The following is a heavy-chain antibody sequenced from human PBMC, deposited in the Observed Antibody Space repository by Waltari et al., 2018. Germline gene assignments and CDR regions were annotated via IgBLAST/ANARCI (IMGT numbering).Heavy chain of an antibody. CDR1: GYTFTGYY. Sequence: QVQLVQSGAEVKKPGASVKVSCKASGYTFTGYYQHWVRQAPGKGLEWMGWINPNSGGTNYAQKFQGRVTMTRDTSISTAYMELSRLRSDDTAVYYCARDDRLGLWFSGSIFDYWGQGTLVTVSS. V-gene: IGHV1-2*02. D-gene: IGHD3-10*01. J-gene: IGHJ4*02. CDR3: ARDDRLGLWFSGSIFDY. CDR2: INPNSGGT.